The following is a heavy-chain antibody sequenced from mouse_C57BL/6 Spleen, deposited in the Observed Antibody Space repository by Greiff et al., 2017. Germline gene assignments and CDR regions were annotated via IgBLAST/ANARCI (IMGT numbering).Heavy chain of an antibody. V-gene: IGHV5-4*01. CDR1: GFTFTNYA. D-gene: IGHD1-1*01. J-gene: IGHJ2*01. CDR2: ISADGSYT. Sequence: EVQLQQSGGDLVKPGASLKLSCTASGFTFTNYAMSWVRQTPEKRLEWVATISADGSYTYYPDNVKGRFTISRDKANSTLYMQMRHLKSEDTAMYYCARTHYGYSDYWGQGTTLTVSS. CDR3: ARTHYGYSDY.